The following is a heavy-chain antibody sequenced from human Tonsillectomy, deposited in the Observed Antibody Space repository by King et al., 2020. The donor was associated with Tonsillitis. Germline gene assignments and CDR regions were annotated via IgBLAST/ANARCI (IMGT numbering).Heavy chain of an antibody. Sequence: VQLVQSGAEVQKPGASVKVSCKASGYTFTTYGMHWVRQAPGQRFEWLGWINAGNDNTKYSQKFRGRVTITRDTYARTAYMELSSLRSEDTGIYYCARVSLTSIREPFDIWGQGTMVTVSS. J-gene: IGHJ3*02. CDR3: ARVSLTSIREPFDI. D-gene: IGHD4-11*01. CDR2: INAGNDNT. CDR1: GYTFTTYG. V-gene: IGHV1-3*01.